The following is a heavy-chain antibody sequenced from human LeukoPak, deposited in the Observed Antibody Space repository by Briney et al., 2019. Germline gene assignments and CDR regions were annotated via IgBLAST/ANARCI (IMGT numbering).Heavy chain of an antibody. CDR2: ISGSGGST. V-gene: IGHV3-23*01. CDR3: AKDHGDYAYFQH. CDR1: GFTFSSYA. D-gene: IGHD4-17*01. J-gene: IGHJ1*01. Sequence: SGGSLRVSCAASGFTFSSYAMSWVRQAPGKGLEWVSAISGSGGSTYYADSVKGRFTISRDNSKNTLYLQMNSLRAEDTAVYYCAKDHGDYAYFQHWGQGTLVTVSS.